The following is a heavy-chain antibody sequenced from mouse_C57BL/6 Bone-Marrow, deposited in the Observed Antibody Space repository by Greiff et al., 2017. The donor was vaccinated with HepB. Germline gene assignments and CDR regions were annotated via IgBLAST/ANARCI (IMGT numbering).Heavy chain of an antibody. CDR1: GFTFSSYG. CDR2: ISSGGSYT. Sequence: EVQLKESGGDLVKPGGSLKLSCAASGFTFSSYGMSWVRQTPDKRLEWVATISSGGSYTYYPDSVKGRFTISRDNAKNTLYLQMSSLKSEDTAMYYCARFTGNYAMDYWGQGTSVTVSS. CDR3: ARFTGNYAMDY. J-gene: IGHJ4*01. V-gene: IGHV5-6*01. D-gene: IGHD1-1*01.